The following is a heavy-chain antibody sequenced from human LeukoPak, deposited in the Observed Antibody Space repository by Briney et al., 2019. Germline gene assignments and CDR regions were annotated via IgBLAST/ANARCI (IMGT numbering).Heavy chain of an antibody. J-gene: IGHJ6*02. V-gene: IGHV3-7*01. CDR1: GFTFSSYW. Sequence: GGSLRLSCAASGFTFSSYWMSWVRQAPGKGLEWVANIKQDGSEKYYVDSVKGRFTISRDNAKNSLYLQMNSLRAEDTAVYYCARDRYYDLYYYGMDVWGQGTTVTVSS. CDR3: ARDRYYDLYYYGMDV. D-gene: IGHD3-22*01. CDR2: IKQDGSEK.